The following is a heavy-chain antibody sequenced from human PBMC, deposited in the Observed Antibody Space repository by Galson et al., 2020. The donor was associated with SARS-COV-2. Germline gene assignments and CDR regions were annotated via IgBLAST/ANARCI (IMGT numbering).Heavy chain of an antibody. CDR2: IKSKTDGGTT. J-gene: IGHJ6*02. V-gene: IGHV3-15*01. CDR3: ATEGSCTNGVCSYYFYGLDV. D-gene: IGHD2-8*01. CDR1: GFTFSLAW. Sequence: GESLKISCAASGFTFSLAWLNWVRQAPGKGLEWVGRIKSKTDGGTTDYAAPVKGRFTISRYDSRDTLYLEMNSLTPEDTALYYCATEGSCTNGVCSYYFYGLDVWGQWTTVTVSS.